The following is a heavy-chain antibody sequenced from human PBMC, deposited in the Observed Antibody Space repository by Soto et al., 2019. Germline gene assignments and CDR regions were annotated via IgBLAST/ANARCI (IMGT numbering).Heavy chain of an antibody. CDR1: GGSFSGYS. Sequence: PSETLSLTGAVYGGSFSGYSWNWIRQPPGKGLEWIGEINHSGSTNYNPSLKSRVTISVDMSKNQFSLKLSSVTVADTAVYYCARRTMGITIFGVVLRYDFDIWGQGTMVTVSS. CDR2: INHSGST. V-gene: IGHV4-34*01. J-gene: IGHJ3*02. CDR3: ARRTMGITIFGVVLRYDFDI. D-gene: IGHD3-3*01.